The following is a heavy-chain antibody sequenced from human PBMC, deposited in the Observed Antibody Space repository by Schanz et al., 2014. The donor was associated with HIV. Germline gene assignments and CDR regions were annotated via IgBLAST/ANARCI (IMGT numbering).Heavy chain of an antibody. CDR2: VSHSGNT. D-gene: IGHD3-10*01. J-gene: IGHJ4*02. CDR1: GGSFSGYY. Sequence: QVQLQHWGAGLLKPSETLSLTCAVYGGSFSGYYWTWIRHRPGKGLEWIGYVSHSGNTFYNPSLRGRLSMSVDTSKNQFSLTLTSVTSADTAVYYCARESGSGSYSFPDYWGQGILVTVSS. V-gene: IGHV4-34*01. CDR3: ARESGSGSYSFPDY.